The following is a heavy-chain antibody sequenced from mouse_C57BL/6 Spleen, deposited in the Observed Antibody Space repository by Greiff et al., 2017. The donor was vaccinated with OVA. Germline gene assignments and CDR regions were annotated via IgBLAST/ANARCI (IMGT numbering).Heavy chain of an antibody. V-gene: IGHV14-2*01. CDR1: GFNIKDYY. J-gene: IGHJ3*01. CDR3: ASLYYYGSSYETY. D-gene: IGHD1-1*01. Sequence: EVQLQQSGAELVKPGASVKLSCTASGFNIKDYYMHWVKQRTEQGLEWIGRIDPEDGETKYAPKFQGKATITADTSSNTAYLPLSSLTSEDTAVYYCASLYYYGSSYETYWGQGTLVTVSA. CDR2: IDPEDGET.